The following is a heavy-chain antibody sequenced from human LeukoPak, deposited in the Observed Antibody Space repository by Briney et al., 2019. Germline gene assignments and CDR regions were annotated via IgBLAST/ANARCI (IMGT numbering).Heavy chain of an antibody. Sequence: ASVKVSCKASGGTFSSYAISWVRQAPGQGLEWMGRIGAYNGNTNYAQKLQGRVTMTTDTSTSTAYMELGSLRSDDTAVYYCARDWGSSSSPYDYWGQGTLVTVSS. CDR3: ARDWGSSSSPYDY. CDR1: GGTFSSYA. D-gene: IGHD6-13*01. J-gene: IGHJ4*02. V-gene: IGHV1-18*01. CDR2: IGAYNGNT.